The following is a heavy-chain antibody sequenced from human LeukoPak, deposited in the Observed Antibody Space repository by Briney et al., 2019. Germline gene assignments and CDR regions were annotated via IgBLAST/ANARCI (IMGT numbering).Heavy chain of an antibody. CDR1: GGSISSRGYY. CDR2: IYYGGNT. CDR3: ARGQKYRSGYRVTELGSGYFDY. J-gene: IGHJ4*02. Sequence: SETLSLTCTVSGGSISSRGYYWGWIRQPPGKGLEWIGSIYYGGNTYYNPSLKSRVTISVDTSKNQISLKLSSVTAADTAVYYCARGQKYRSGYRVTELGSGYFDYWGQGTLVTVSS. D-gene: IGHD3-3*01. V-gene: IGHV4-39*07.